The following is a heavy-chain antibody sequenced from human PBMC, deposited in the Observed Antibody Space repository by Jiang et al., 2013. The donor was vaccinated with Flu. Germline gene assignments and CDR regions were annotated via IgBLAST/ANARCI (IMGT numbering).Heavy chain of an antibody. CDR1: GYTFTSYG. V-gene: IGHV1-18*04. D-gene: IGHD2-15*01. Sequence: GAEVKKPGASVKVXCKASGYTFTSYGISWVRQAPGQGLEWMGWISAYNGNTNYAQKLQGRVTMTTDTSTSTAYVELRSLRSDDTAVYYCARVIGDCSGGSCYSYMDVWGKGTTVTVSS. J-gene: IGHJ6*03. CDR3: ARVIGDCSGGSCYSYMDV. CDR2: ISAYNGNT.